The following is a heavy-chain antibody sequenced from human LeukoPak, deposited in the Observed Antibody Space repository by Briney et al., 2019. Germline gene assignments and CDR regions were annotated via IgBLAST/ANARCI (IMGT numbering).Heavy chain of an antibody. CDR1: GFTFSSYG. D-gene: IGHD5-24*01. J-gene: IGHJ4*02. CDR2: ISYDGSNK. CDR3: ARDMEPFKDGNFDY. Sequence: GGSLRLSCAASGFTFSSYGMHWVRQAPGKGLEWVAVISYDGSNKYYADSVKGRFTISRDNAKNSLYLQMNSLRAEDTAVYYCARDMEPFKDGNFDYWGQGTLVTVSS. V-gene: IGHV3-30*03.